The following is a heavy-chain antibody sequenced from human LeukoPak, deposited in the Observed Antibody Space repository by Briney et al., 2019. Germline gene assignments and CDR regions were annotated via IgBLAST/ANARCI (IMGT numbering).Heavy chain of an antibody. Sequence: GGSLRLSCAVSGFTFTSYWMSWVRQAPGKGLEWVANINEDGSYKFHADSVKGRLTISRDNSKNSLYLQMSSLRADDTAVYYCARDETRGGDNDYWGQGTRVIVSS. CDR2: INEDGSYK. J-gene: IGHJ4*02. D-gene: IGHD2-21*02. CDR3: ARDETRGGDNDY. CDR1: GFTFTSYW. V-gene: IGHV3-7*01.